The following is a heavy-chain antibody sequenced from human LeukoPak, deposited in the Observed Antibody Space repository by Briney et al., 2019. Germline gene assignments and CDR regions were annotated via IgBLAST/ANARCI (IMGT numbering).Heavy chain of an antibody. CDR2: VYYSGST. D-gene: IGHD2-21*02. Sequence: SETLSLTCTVSGGSLSSSSYYWGWIRQPPGKGLEWIGSVYYSGSTYYNPSLKSRVTISVDTSKNQFSLKLNSVTAADTAVYYCARGETCGGDCWYYYYYGMDVWGQGTTVTVSS. CDR1: GGSLSSSSYY. J-gene: IGHJ6*02. CDR3: ARGETCGGDCWYYYYYGMDV. V-gene: IGHV4-39*01.